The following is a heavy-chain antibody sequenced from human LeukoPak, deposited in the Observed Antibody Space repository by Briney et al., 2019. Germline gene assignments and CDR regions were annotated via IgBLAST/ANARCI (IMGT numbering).Heavy chain of an antibody. J-gene: IGHJ4*02. Sequence: PGGSLRLSCAASGFIFTSYGMHWVRQAPGKGLEWVSSISSSSSYIYYADSVKGRFTISRDNAKNSLYLQMNSLRAEDTAVYYCARDLNYYGSGSYVWGQGALVTVSS. CDR2: ISSSSSYI. V-gene: IGHV3-21*01. D-gene: IGHD3-10*01. CDR1: GFIFTSYG. CDR3: ARDLNYYGSGSYV.